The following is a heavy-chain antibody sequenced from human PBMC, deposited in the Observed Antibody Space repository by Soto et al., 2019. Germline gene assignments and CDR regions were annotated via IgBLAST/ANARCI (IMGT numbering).Heavy chain of an antibody. J-gene: IGHJ4*02. CDR3: ASLTSLSLWFFDY. D-gene: IGHD2-21*01. CDR2: IYYTGST. V-gene: IGHV4-31*03. CDR1: DDSIRSGAHY. Sequence: QVQLQESGPGLVTPSQTLSLTCTVSDDSIRSGAHYWSWIRQHPGKGLEWIGNIYYTGSTYYNPSLKSRVTISVDTSTNQFSLKMNSVTAADTAVYYCASLTSLSLWFFDYWGQGTLVTVSS.